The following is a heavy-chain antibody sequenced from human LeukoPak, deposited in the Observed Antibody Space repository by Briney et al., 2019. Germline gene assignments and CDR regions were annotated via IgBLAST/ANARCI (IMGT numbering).Heavy chain of an antibody. V-gene: IGHV1-18*01. CDR3: ARDDDIRLFDY. CDR1: GYTFTSYG. D-gene: IGHD3-22*01. J-gene: IGHJ4*02. CDR2: ISAYSGNT. Sequence: ASVKVSCKDSGYTFTSYGISWVRQAPGQGLEWMGWISAYSGNTNYAQKLQRRVTMTTDTSTSTAYMELRSLRSDDTAVYYCARDDDIRLFDYWGQGTLVTVSS.